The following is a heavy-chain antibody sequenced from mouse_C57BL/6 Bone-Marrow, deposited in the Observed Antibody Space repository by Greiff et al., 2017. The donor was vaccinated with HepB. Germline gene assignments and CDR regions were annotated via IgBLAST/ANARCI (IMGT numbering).Heavy chain of an antibody. CDR2: ILPGSGST. D-gene: IGHD1-1*01. CDR3: ARITTVVATRD. J-gene: IGHJ2*01. CDR1: GYTFTGYW. Sequence: QVQLQQSGAELMKPGASVKLCKATGYTFTGYWIEWVKQRPGHGLEWIGEILPGSGSTNYNEKFKGKATFTADTSSNTAYMQLSSLTTEDSAIYYCARITTVVATRDWGQGTTLTVSS. V-gene: IGHV1-9*01.